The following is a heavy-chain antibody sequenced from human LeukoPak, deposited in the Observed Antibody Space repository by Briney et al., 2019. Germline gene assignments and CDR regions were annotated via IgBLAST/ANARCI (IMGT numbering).Heavy chain of an antibody. V-gene: IGHV3-7*01. J-gene: IGHJ4*02. Sequence: GVSLRLSCVASGFSVNGGWMNWVRRAPGKGREGGANKKPSGSEKFYVGSVGGRFTISRDNAEKSLFLQMNSLRAEDTAVYYCVRDGPAFLDFDYWGQGTLVTVSS. D-gene: IGHD2-2*01. CDR2: KKPSGSEK. CDR1: GFSVNGGW. CDR3: VRDGPAFLDFDY.